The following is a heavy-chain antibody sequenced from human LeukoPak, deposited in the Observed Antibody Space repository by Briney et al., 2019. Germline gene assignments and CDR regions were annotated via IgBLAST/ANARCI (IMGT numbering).Heavy chain of an antibody. CDR3: ARDLGGYYYDY. Sequence: SETLSLTCTVSGGSISSYYWSWIRQPPGKGLEWIGYIYYSGSTNYNPSLKSRVTISVETSKNQFSLKLSSVTAADTAVYYCARDLGGYYYDYWGQGTLVTVSS. CDR1: GGSISSYY. J-gene: IGHJ4*02. D-gene: IGHD3-22*01. V-gene: IGHV4-59*01. CDR2: IYYSGST.